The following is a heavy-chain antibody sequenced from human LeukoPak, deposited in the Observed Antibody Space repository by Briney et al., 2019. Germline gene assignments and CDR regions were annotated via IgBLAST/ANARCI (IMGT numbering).Heavy chain of an antibody. Sequence: GESLKISCKGSGYSFTSYWIGWVRQMPGKGLEWMGIIYPGDSDTRYSPSFQGQVTISADKSISTAYLQWSSLKASDTAMYYCARTDCSGTSCRKYFDYWGQGTLVTVSS. D-gene: IGHD2-2*01. V-gene: IGHV5-51*01. CDR1: GYSFTSYW. J-gene: IGHJ4*02. CDR2: IYPGDSDT. CDR3: ARTDCSGTSCRKYFDY.